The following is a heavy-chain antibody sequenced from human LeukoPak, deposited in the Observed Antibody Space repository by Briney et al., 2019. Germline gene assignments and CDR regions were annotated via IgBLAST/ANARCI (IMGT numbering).Heavy chain of an antibody. CDR1: GFTFSGYE. CDR3: ARLSDWGGAFDI. J-gene: IGHJ3*02. D-gene: IGHD3/OR15-3a*01. V-gene: IGHV3-48*03. CDR2: ISSSGSTI. Sequence: GGSLRLSCAASGFTFSGYEMNWVRQAPGKGLEWVSYISSSGSTIYYADSVKGRFTISRDNAKNSLYLQMNSLRAEDTAVYYCARLSDWGGAFDIWGQGTMVTVSS.